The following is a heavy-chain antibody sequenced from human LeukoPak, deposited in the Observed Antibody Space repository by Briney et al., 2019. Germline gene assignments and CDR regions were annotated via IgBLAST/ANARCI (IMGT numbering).Heavy chain of an antibody. J-gene: IGHJ3*02. CDR2: MNPNSGNT. CDR1: GGIFNSYV. Sequence: ASVKVSCKASGGIFNSYVINWVRQATGQGLEWMGWMNPNSGNTGYAQKFQGRVTMTRNTSISTAYMELSSLRSEDTAVYYCARDVQLWDHDAFDIWGQGTMVTVSS. V-gene: IGHV1-8*02. D-gene: IGHD5-18*01. CDR3: ARDVQLWDHDAFDI.